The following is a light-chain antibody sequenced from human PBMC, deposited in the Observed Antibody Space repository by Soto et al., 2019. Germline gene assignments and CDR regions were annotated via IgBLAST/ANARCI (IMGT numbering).Light chain of an antibody. CDR1: QYISTY. J-gene: IGKJ2*01. CDR3: QQSYSPSYS. V-gene: IGKV1-39*01. CDR2: AAS. Sequence: DLQLTQPQSSLSASVGDRVTITCRASQYISTYLSWYQQRPGKAPTVLIYAASTLQGGVPSRFSGSGSGTDFTLTITSLQPEDSATYYCQQSYSPSYSFGQGTKLEIK.